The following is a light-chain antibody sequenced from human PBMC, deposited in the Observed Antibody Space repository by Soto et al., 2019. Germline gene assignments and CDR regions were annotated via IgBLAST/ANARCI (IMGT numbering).Light chain of an antibody. CDR1: QNVNSNF. CDR2: GTS. CDR3: QHYGSSLIFS. J-gene: IGKJ3*01. V-gene: IGKV3-20*01. Sequence: EIVLTQSPGTLSLSPGERATLSCRASQNVNSNFLAWYQQKPGQGPRLLIYGTSDRATGIPDRFSGSGSGTDFTLTISRLEPEDFAVYYCQHYGSSLIFSFGPGTKVEIK.